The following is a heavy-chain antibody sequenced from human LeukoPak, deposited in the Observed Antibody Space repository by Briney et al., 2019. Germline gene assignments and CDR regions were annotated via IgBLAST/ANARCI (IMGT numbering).Heavy chain of an antibody. J-gene: IGHJ6*04. D-gene: IGHD3-10*02. CDR3: AEVGITMIGGV. V-gene: IGHV3-21*01. Sequence: GGSLRLSCAASGFTFSSYSMNWVRQAPGKGLEWVSSISSSSSYIYYADSVKGRFTISGDKPKNSLYVPVNSLRAEDTAVYYCAEVGITMIGGVWGKGTTVTISS. CDR2: ISSSSSYI. CDR1: GFTFSSYS.